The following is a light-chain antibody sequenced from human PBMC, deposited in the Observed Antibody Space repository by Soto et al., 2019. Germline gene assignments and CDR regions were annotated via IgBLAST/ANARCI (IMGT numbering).Light chain of an antibody. CDR1: NSDVGGYNF. V-gene: IGLV2-11*01. Sequence: QSALTQPRSVSGSPGQSVTISCTGTNSDVGGYNFVSWYQQLPGKAPKLMISAVSQRPSGVPDRFSGSKSGNTASLTISGLQAEDEADYYCCSNAGGAIYVFGTGTKLTVL. CDR2: AVS. CDR3: CSNAGGAIYV. J-gene: IGLJ1*01.